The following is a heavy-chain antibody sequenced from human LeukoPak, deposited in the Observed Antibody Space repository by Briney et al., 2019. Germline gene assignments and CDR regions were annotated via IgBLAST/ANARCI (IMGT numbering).Heavy chain of an antibody. J-gene: IGHJ6*03. D-gene: IGHD5-18*01. CDR3: AREGELGYSYAKHYYYYMDV. Sequence: ASVKVSCKASGYTFTSYDINWVRQATGQGLEWMGWMNPNSGNTGYAQKFQGRVTMTRNTSISTAYMELSSLRSEDTAVYYCAREGELGYSYAKHYYYYMDVWGKGTTVTISS. V-gene: IGHV1-8*01. CDR2: MNPNSGNT. CDR1: GYTFTSYD.